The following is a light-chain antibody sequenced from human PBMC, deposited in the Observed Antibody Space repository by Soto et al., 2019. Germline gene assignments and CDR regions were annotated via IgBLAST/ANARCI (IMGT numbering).Light chain of an antibody. CDR3: QQRSDWLLT. CDR1: QGIGDT. J-gene: IGKJ4*01. CDR2: DAS. V-gene: IGKV3D-11*01. Sequence: VMRKSPATLSVSQGEGATLSCRASQGIGDTLAWYQHKPGQAPRLLIYDASNRATGIPARFSGSGSGTDFTLTISSLEPEDFAVYYCQQRSDWLLTFGGGTKVDIK.